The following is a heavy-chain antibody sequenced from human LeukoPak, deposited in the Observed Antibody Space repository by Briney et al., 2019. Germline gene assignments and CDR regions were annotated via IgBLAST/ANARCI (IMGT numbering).Heavy chain of an antibody. D-gene: IGHD3-22*01. V-gene: IGHV3-30*04. CDR2: ISNDGSNK. CDR3: VRDHYDSSGYLFDY. CDR1: GFSFSSHA. Sequence: GGSLRLSCAASGFSFSSHAMHWVRQVPGKGLEWVALISNDGSNKYYADSVKGRFTISRDNSKSTLYLQMNSLRDEDTAVYYCVRDHYDSSGYLFDYWGQGTLVSVSS. J-gene: IGHJ4*02.